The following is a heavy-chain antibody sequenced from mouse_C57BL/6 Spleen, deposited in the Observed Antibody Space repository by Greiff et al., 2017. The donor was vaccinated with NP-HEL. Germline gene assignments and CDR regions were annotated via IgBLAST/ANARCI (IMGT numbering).Heavy chain of an antibody. CDR1: GYTFTSYT. Sequence: QVHVKQSGAELARPGASVKMSCKASGYTFTSYTMHWVKQRPGQGLEWIGYINPSSGYTKYNQKFKDKATLTADKSSSTAYMQLSSLTSEDSAVYYCARFYYGSSYNYAMDYWGQGTSVTVSS. CDR2: INPSSGYT. V-gene: IGHV1-4*01. CDR3: ARFYYGSSYNYAMDY. J-gene: IGHJ4*01. D-gene: IGHD1-1*01.